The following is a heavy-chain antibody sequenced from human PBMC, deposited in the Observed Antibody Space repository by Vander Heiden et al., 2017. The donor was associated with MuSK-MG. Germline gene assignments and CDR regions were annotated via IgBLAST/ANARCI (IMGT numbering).Heavy chain of an antibody. Sequence: QLQLQESGPGLVKPSETLSLTCTVYGGSISSSSYYWGWIRQPPGKGLEWIGSIYYSGSTYYNPSLKSRVTISVDTSKNQFSLKLSSVTAADTAVYYCARYSTVTTPFFDYWGQGTLVTVSS. CDR3: ARYSTVTTPFFDY. CDR2: IYYSGST. D-gene: IGHD4-17*01. V-gene: IGHV4-39*01. CDR1: GGSISSSSYY. J-gene: IGHJ4*02.